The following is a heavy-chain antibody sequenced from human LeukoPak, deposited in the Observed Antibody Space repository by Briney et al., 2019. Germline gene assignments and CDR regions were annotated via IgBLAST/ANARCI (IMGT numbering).Heavy chain of an antibody. CDR1: GGSISTYY. J-gene: IGHJ5*02. Sequence: PSETLSLTCTVSGGSISTYYWSWIRQPPGKGLEWIGYIYYSGGTNYNPSLKSRVTISVATSKNQFSLKLRSVTAADTAVYYCARDSGTTGEVKFDPWGQGTLVTVSS. V-gene: IGHV4-59*12. D-gene: IGHD3-10*01. CDR3: ARDSGTTGEVKFDP. CDR2: IYYSGGT.